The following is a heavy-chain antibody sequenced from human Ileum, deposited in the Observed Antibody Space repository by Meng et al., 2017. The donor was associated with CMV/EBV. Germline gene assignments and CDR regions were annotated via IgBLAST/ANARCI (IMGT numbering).Heavy chain of an antibody. CDR3: ARDAPRYCNSTSCPRPFDY. Sequence: SLFGYFWSWIRQPPGKGLEWIGEINHKGSTNYNPSLKSRVIISVDMSKNQFSLKLSSVTAADTAVYYCARDAPRYCNSTSCPRPFDYWGQGTLVTVSS. D-gene: IGHD2-2*01. J-gene: IGHJ4*02. CDR2: INHKGST. CDR1: SLFGYF. V-gene: IGHV4-34*01.